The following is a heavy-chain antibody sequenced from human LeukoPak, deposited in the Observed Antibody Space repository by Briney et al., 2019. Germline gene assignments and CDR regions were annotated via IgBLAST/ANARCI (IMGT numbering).Heavy chain of an antibody. CDR3: ARGGAPQGAFDI. J-gene: IGHJ3*02. CDR2: IYYSGST. V-gene: IGHV4-59*01. CDR1: GGSISSYY. D-gene: IGHD3-16*01. Sequence: SETLSLTCTVSGGSISSYYWSWIRQPAGKGLEWIGYIYYSGSTNYNPSLKSRVTISVDTSKNQFSLKLSSVTAADTAVYYCARGGAPQGAFDIWGQGTMVTVSS.